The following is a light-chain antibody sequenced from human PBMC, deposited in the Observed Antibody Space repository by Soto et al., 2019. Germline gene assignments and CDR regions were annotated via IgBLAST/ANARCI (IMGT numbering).Light chain of an antibody. Sequence: QSALTQPASVSGSPGQSITISCTGTSGDVGGYDYVSWYQQHPGKAPKLMIYDVSNRPSGVSNRFSGSKSGNTASLTISGLQAEDEGDYYCSSYSSSSSVVFGGWTQLTVL. CDR2: DVS. CDR1: SGDVGGYDY. CDR3: SSYSSSSSVV. V-gene: IGLV2-14*03. J-gene: IGLJ2*01.